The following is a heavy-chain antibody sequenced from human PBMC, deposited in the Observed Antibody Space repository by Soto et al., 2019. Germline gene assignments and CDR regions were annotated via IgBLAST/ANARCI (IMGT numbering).Heavy chain of an antibody. CDR1: GGSISSSSYY. CDR2: IYYSGST. J-gene: IGHJ6*02. V-gene: IGHV4-39*01. CDR3: ASLLGYCSSTSGLGAYYGMDV. Sequence: LETLSLTCPVSGGSISSSSYYWGWIRQPPGEGLEWIGSIYYSGSTYYNPSLKSRVTISVDTYKNQFSLKLSSVTAADTAVYYCASLLGYCSSTSGLGAYYGMDVWGQGTTVT. D-gene: IGHD2-2*01.